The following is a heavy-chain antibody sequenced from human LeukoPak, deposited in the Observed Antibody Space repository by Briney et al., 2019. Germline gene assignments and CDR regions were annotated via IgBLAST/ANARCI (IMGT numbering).Heavy chain of an antibody. CDR3: ARVLSPSSAWETYYFDY. Sequence: SETLSLTCTVSGGSISRYYWSWVRQPPGKGLEWIGYIYYSGSPNYNPSLKSRVTISVDTSKSQFSLKLSSVTAADTAVYYCARVLSPSSAWETYYFDYWGQGTLVTVSS. J-gene: IGHJ4*02. CDR1: GGSISRYY. CDR2: IYYSGSP. V-gene: IGHV4-59*01. D-gene: IGHD6-19*01.